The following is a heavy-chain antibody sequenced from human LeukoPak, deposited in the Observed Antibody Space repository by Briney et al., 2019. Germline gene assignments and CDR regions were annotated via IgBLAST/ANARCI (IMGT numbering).Heavy chain of an antibody. CDR3: ATYHFRGATHYFDY. Sequence: SETLSLTCAVYGGSSSGYYWSWIRQPPGKGLEWIGEINHSGSTNYNPSLKSRVTISVDTSKNQFSLKLSSVTAADTAVYYCATYHFRGATHYFDYWGQGILVTVSS. CDR1: GGSSSGYY. J-gene: IGHJ4*02. V-gene: IGHV4-34*01. D-gene: IGHD3-10*02. CDR2: INHSGST.